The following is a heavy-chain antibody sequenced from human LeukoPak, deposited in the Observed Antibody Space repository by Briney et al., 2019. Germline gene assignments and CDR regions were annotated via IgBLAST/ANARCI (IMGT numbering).Heavy chain of an antibody. CDR1: GGSISSSSYY. V-gene: IGHV4-39*01. Sequence: SETLSLTYTVSGGSISSSSYYWGWIRQPPGKGLEWIGSIYYSGSTYYNPSLKSRVTISVDTSKNQFSLKLSSVTAADTAVYYCARHCSGGSCYGFDYWGQGTLVTVSS. CDR2: IYYSGST. J-gene: IGHJ4*02. CDR3: ARHCSGGSCYGFDY. D-gene: IGHD2-15*01.